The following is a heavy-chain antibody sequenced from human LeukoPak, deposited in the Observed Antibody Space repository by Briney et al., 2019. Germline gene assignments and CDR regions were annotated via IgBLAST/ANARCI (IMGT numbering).Heavy chain of an antibody. V-gene: IGHV4-39*01. Sequence: SETLSLTCTVSGGSISSSSYHWGWIRQPPGKGLEWIGSIYYSGSTYYNPPLKSRVTISVDTSKNQFSLKLSSVTAADTAVYYCARHIGSSWPIWFDPWGQGTLVTVSS. CDR3: ARHIGSSWPIWFDP. CDR1: GGSISSSSYH. J-gene: IGHJ5*02. CDR2: IYYSGST. D-gene: IGHD6-13*01.